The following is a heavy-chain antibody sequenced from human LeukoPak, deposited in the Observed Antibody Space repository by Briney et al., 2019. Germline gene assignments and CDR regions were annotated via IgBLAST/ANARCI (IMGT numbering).Heavy chain of an antibody. D-gene: IGHD4-17*01. CDR2: ISAYNGNT. V-gene: IGHV1-18*01. CDR3: AREGYGDNVGNWFDP. CDR1: GYTFTSYD. Sequence: ASVKVSCKASGYTFTSYDISWVRQAPGQGLEWMGWISAYNGNTNYAQKLQGRVTMTTDTSTSTAYMELRSLRSDDTAVYYCAREGYGDNVGNWFDPWGQGTLVTVSS. J-gene: IGHJ5*02.